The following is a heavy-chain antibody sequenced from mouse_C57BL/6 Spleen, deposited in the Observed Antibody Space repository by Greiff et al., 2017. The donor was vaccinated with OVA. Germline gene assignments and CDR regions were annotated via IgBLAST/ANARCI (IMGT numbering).Heavy chain of an antibody. J-gene: IGHJ3*01. CDR2: ISAGGSYT. CDR3: AREGQGAWFAY. Sequence: EVKLVESGGGLVKPGGSLKLSCAASGFTFSSYAMSWVRQTPEKRLEWVATISAGGSYTYYPDNVKGRFTISRDNAKNNLYLQMSHLKSEDTAMYYCAREGQGAWFAYWGQGTLVTVSA. V-gene: IGHV5-4*01. D-gene: IGHD3-3*01. CDR1: GFTFSSYA.